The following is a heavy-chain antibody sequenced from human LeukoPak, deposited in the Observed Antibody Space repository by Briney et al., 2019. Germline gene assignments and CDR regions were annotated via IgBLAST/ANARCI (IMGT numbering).Heavy chain of an antibody. J-gene: IGHJ4*02. CDR2: ISYDGSNK. CDR1: GFTFSSYA. CDR3: AKAIRGYSYGLTDY. Sequence: PGGSLRLSCAASGFTFSSYAMHWVRQAPGQGLEWVAVISYDGSNKYYADSVKGRFTISRDNSKNTLYLQMNSLRAEDTAIYYCAKAIRGYSYGLTDYWGQGTLVTVSS. V-gene: IGHV3-30*04. D-gene: IGHD5-18*01.